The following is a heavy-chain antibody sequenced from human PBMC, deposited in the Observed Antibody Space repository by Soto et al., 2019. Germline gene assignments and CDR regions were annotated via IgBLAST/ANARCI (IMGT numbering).Heavy chain of an antibody. J-gene: IGHJ4*02. CDR2: IKSKTDGGTT. CDR3: TTDYGDFDY. V-gene: IGHV3-15*01. D-gene: IGHD4-17*01. CDR1: GFNFSNAW. Sequence: GGSLRLSCAASGFNFSNAWMSWVRLAPGNGLEWVGRIKSKTDGGTTDYAAPVKGRFTISRDNSKNTLYLQMNSLKTEDTAVYYCTTDYGDFDYWGQGTLVTVSS.